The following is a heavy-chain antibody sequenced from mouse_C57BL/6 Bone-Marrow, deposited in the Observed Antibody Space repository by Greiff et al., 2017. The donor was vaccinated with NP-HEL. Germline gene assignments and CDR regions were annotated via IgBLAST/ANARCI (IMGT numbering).Heavy chain of an antibody. D-gene: IGHD2-4*01. CDR1: GYTFTNYW. Sequence: VQLQQSGAELVRPGTSVKMSCKASGYTFTNYWIGWAKQRPGHGLEWIGDIYPGGGYTNYNEKFKGKATLTADKTSSTAYLQFSSRTSEDSAIYCCARKNDYDEGGYAMDYWGQGTSVTVSS. J-gene: IGHJ4*01. CDR3: ARKNDYDEGGYAMDY. CDR2: IYPGGGYT. V-gene: IGHV1-63*01.